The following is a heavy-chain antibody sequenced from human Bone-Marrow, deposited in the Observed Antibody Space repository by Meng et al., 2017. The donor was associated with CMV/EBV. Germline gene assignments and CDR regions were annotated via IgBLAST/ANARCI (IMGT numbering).Heavy chain of an antibody. CDR2: ISWNSGSI. CDR3: AKDITFQSSSWYLKDYYYGMDV. D-gene: IGHD6-13*01. Sequence: SLKISCAASGFTFDDYAMHWVRQAPGKGLEWVSGISWNSGSIGYADSVKGRFTISRDNAKNSLYLQMNSLRAEDTALYYCAKDITFQSSSWYLKDYYYGMDVWGQGTTVTVYS. CDR1: GFTFDDYA. J-gene: IGHJ6*02. V-gene: IGHV3-9*01.